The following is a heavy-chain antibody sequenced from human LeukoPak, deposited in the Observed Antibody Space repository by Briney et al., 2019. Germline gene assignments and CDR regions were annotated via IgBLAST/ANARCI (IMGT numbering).Heavy chain of an antibody. J-gene: IGHJ4*02. CDR1: GFTFSRYG. V-gene: IGHV3-23*01. CDR2: ISGSGGST. D-gene: IGHD6-13*01. CDR3: ARGPSHSSSWYGLDD. Sequence: GGSLRLSCAASGFTFSRYGMSWVRQAPGKGLEWVSAISGSGGSTFYADSVKGRFTISRDNSKNTLYLQMNSLRAEDTAVYYCARGPSHSSSWYGLDDWGQGALVTVFS.